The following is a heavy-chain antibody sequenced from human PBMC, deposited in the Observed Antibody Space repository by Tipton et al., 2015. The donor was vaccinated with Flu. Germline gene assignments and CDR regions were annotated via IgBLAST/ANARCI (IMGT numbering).Heavy chain of an antibody. CDR3: ARGRGYCVTTTCLLPFDF. J-gene: IGHJ4*02. CDR1: GFIFTHYA. D-gene: IGHD2-2*01. V-gene: IGHV3-23*01. Sequence: ATSGFIFTHYALTWVRQAPGRGLNWVATSGADTSYYADSVKGRFTISRDNSKNTVYLQLNSLRAEDTAVYYCARGRGYCVTTTCLLPFDFWGQGTLVTVSS. CDR2: SGADTS.